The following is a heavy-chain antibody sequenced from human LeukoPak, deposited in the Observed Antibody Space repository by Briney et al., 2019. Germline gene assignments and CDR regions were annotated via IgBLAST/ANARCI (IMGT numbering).Heavy chain of an antibody. CDR1: AGSFSGYY. V-gene: IGHV4-34*01. D-gene: IGHD2-2*01. CDR3: ARGRGYFSSTSCSTFYYYGMDV. Sequence: SETLSLTCAVYAGSFSGYYWSWIRQPPGKGLEWIGEINHSGTTNYNASLKSRVTISVDTSNNQFSLKLSSVTAADTAVYYCARGRGYFSSTSCSTFYYYGMDVWGKGTTVTVSS. J-gene: IGHJ6*04. CDR2: INHSGTT.